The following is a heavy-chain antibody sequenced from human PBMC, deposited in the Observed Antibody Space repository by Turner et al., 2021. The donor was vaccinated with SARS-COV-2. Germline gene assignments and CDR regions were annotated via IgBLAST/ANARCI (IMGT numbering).Heavy chain of an antibody. V-gene: IGHV1-69*04. Sequence: QVQLVQSWAAVKKPGSSVKVSCKASGGTFSSYPIIWVRQAPGQGLKWMGRIIPILGIANYAQKFQGRVTITADKSTSTAYMELSSLRSEDTAVYYCARINSGGFDYWGQGTLVTVSS. CDR1: GGTFSSYP. CDR2: IIPILGIA. J-gene: IGHJ4*02. D-gene: IGHD3-10*01. CDR3: ARINSGGFDY.